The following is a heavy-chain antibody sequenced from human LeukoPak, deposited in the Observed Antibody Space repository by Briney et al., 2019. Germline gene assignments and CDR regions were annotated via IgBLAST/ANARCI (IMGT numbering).Heavy chain of an antibody. Sequence: GGSLRLSCAASGFTFSSYSMNWVRQAPGKGLEWVSSISSSSSYIYYADSVKGRFTISRDNAMNSLYLQMNSLRAEDTAVYYCARVLFRLGYCSGGSCYHFDYWGQGTLVTVSS. CDR2: ISSSSSYI. V-gene: IGHV3-21*01. CDR3: ARVLFRLGYCSGGSCYHFDY. CDR1: GFTFSSYS. D-gene: IGHD2-15*01. J-gene: IGHJ4*02.